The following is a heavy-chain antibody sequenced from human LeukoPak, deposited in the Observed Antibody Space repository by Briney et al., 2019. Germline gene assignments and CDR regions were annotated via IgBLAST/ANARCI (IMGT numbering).Heavy chain of an antibody. J-gene: IGHJ4*02. CDR3: AKDFRTRSGYVPLNYFDY. CDR1: GFTFDDYA. D-gene: IGHD3-9*01. Sequence: GGSLRLSCAASGFTFDDYAMHWVRQAPGKGLEWVSGISWNSGSIGYADSVKGRFTISRDNAKNSLYLQMNSLRAEDTTLYYCAKDFRTRSGYVPLNYFDYWGQGTLVTVSS. CDR2: ISWNSGSI. V-gene: IGHV3-9*01.